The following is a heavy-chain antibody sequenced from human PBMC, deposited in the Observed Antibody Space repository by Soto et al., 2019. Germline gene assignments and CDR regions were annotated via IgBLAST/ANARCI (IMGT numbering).Heavy chain of an antibody. J-gene: IGHJ6*02. D-gene: IGHD3-10*01. Sequence: QVQLQESGPGLVKPSGTLSLTCAVSGGSISSSNWWSWVRQPPGKGLEWIGEIYHSGSTNYNPSLKSRLTISIDKSKNQFSLKVSSVTAADTAVYYCATYNYYLNGMDVWGQGTTVTVSS. CDR3: ATYNYYLNGMDV. CDR2: IYHSGST. CDR1: GGSISSSNW. V-gene: IGHV4-4*02.